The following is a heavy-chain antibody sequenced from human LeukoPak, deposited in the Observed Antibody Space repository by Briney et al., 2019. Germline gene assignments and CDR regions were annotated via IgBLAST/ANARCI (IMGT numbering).Heavy chain of an antibody. J-gene: IGHJ4*02. CDR3: AKDTLTTVTTFFDY. Sequence: GRSLRLSCAASGFTFSSYGMHLVRQAPGKGLEWVAVISYDGSNKYYADSVKGRFTISRDNSKNTLYLQMNSLRAEDTAVYYCAKDTLTTVTTFFDYWGQGTLVTVSS. V-gene: IGHV3-30*18. CDR1: GFTFSSYG. D-gene: IGHD4-17*01. CDR2: ISYDGSNK.